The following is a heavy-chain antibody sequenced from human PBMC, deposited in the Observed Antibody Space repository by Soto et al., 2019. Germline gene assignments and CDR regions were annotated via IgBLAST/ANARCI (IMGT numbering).Heavy chain of an antibody. D-gene: IGHD3-10*01. CDR1: GYTFTSYG. J-gene: IGHJ6*02. CDR2: ISAYNGNT. V-gene: IGHV1-18*04. Sequence: GASVKVSCKASGYTFTSYGISWVRQAPGQGLEWMGWISAYNGNTNYAQKLQGRVTMTTDTSTSTAYMEPRSLRSDDTAVYYCARDAPHYGSGSYYGMDVWGQGTTVTVSS. CDR3: ARDAPHYGSGSYYGMDV.